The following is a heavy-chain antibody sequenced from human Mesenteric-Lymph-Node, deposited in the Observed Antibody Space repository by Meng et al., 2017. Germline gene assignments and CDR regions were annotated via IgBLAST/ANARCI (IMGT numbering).Heavy chain of an antibody. Sequence: QVQLQGWGPGLVKASGTLSLTCVVSGGSISSSYWWTWVRQSPGKGLEWIGEMYHSGTTNYNPSLKSRVTISMGKSNNQLSLKLNSVTAADTAVYYCATQESRDGHNPYWGQGTLVTVSS. J-gene: IGHJ4*02. CDR3: ATQESRDGHNPY. D-gene: IGHD5-24*01. CDR1: GGSISSSYW. CDR2: MYHSGTT. V-gene: IGHV4-4*02.